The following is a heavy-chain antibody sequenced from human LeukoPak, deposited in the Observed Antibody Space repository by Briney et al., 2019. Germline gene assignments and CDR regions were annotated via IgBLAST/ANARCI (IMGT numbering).Heavy chain of an antibody. V-gene: IGHV3-11*01. CDR2: ISSSGSTI. CDR3: ARVPRYDSSGYYGLLDY. CDR1: GFTFSDYY. D-gene: IGHD3-22*01. Sequence: GGSLRLSCAASGFTFSDYYMSWIRQAPGKGLEWVSYISSSGSTIYYADSVKGRFTISRDNAKNSLYLQMNSLRAEETAVYYCARVPRYDSSGYYGLLDYWGQGTLVTVSS. J-gene: IGHJ4*02.